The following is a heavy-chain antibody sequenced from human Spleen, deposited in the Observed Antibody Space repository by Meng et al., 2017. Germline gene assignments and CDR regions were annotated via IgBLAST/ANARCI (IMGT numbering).Heavy chain of an antibody. CDR1: GYSFTSYW. CDR3: ARLSALSLDF. J-gene: IGHJ4*02. Sequence: ESLKISWKGSGYSFTSYWIGWVRQMPGKGLEWRGIIYPGDSDTRYSPSFQGQFTISADKSISTAYLPWSSLKAADTAMYYCARLSALSLDFWGQGTLVTVSS. V-gene: IGHV5-51*01. D-gene: IGHD3-16*02. CDR2: IYPGDSDT.